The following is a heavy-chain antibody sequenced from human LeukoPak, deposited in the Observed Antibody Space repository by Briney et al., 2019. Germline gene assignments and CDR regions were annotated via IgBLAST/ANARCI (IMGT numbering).Heavy chain of an antibody. D-gene: IGHD5-12*01. V-gene: IGHV1-2*02. CDR1: GYTVTSYY. Sequence: ASVKVSCKASGYTVTSYYMHWVRQAPGQGLEWMGWINPNSGVTNYAQKFQGRVTMTRDTSISTAYMELSRLRSDDTAVYYCARRKGWLGAHYFDYWGQGTLVTVSS. CDR3: ARRKGWLGAHYFDY. CDR2: INPNSGVT. J-gene: IGHJ4*02.